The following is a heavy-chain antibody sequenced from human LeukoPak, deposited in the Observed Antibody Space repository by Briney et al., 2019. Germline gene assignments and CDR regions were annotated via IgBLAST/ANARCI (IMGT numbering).Heavy chain of an antibody. CDR1: GFTFSDYY. CDR2: ISSSSSYI. J-gene: IGHJ4*02. Sequence: GGSLRLSCAASGFTFSDYYMSWIRQAPGKGLEWVSYISSSSSYIYYADSVKGRFTISRDNAKNSLYLQMNSLRAEDTAVYYCARRRRENYFDYWGQGTLVTVSS. CDR3: ARRRRENYFDY. V-gene: IGHV3-11*06.